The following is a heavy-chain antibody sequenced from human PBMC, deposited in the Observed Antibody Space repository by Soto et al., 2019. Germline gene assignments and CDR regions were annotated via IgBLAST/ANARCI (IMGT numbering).Heavy chain of an antibody. J-gene: IGHJ6*02. CDR3: ARDTTYMVVPYYYYYGMDV. D-gene: IGHD2-21*01. CDR2: IFHSGTT. CDR1: GYSINSGYY. Sequence: SETLSLTCAVSGYSINSGYYWGWIRQPPGKGLEWIGSIFHSGTTYYNPSLKSRVTISVDTSKNQFSLTLDSVTAADTAVYYCARDTTYMVVPYYYYYGMDVWGQGTTVTVSS. V-gene: IGHV4-38-2*02.